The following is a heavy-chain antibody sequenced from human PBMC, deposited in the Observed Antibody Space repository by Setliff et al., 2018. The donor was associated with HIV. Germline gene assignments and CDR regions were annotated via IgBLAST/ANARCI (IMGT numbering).Heavy chain of an antibody. D-gene: IGHD3-22*01. J-gene: IGHJ4*02. CDR2: ISAYNGNT. CDR3: ARGPMIVVVTLDY. V-gene: IGHV1-18*04. CDR1: GYIFTDYY. Sequence: ASVKVSCKASGYIFTDYYMHWVRQAPGQGLEWMGWISAYNGNTNYAQKLQGRVTMTTDTSTSKAYMELRSLRCDDTAVYYCARGPMIVVVTLDYWGQGTLVTVSS.